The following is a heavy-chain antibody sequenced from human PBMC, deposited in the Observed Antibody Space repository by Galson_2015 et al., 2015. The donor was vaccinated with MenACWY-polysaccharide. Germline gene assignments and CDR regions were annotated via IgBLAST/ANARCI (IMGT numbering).Heavy chain of an antibody. D-gene: IGHD3-22*01. Sequence: SLRLSCAASGFTFSSCWMSWVRHAPGKGLEWVANIKQDGSEQYYADSVKGRFTISRDNGKKSLYLQMNSLRAEDTAVYFCARDRRIGTSDYYFSFDLWGQGTLITVSS. CDR3: ARDRRIGTSDYYFSFDL. V-gene: IGHV3-7*01. J-gene: IGHJ4*02. CDR2: IKQDGSEQ. CDR1: GFTFSSCW.